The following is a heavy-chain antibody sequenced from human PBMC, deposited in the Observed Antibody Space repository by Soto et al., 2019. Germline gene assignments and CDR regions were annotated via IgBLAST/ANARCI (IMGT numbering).Heavy chain of an antibody. CDR1: GGSISSGGYY. V-gene: IGHV4-31*03. Sequence: SETLSLTCTVSGGSISSGGYYWSWIRQHPGKGLEWIGYIYYSGSTYYNPSLKSRVTISVDTSKSQFSLKLSSVTAADTAVYYCASWRRDGSGSQNYYYMDVWGKGTTVTVSS. CDR3: ASWRRDGSGSQNYYYMDV. CDR2: IYYSGST. J-gene: IGHJ6*03. D-gene: IGHD3-10*01.